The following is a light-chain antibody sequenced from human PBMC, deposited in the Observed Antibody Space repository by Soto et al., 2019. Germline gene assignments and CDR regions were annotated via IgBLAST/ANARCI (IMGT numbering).Light chain of an antibody. J-gene: IGKJ1*01. CDR2: AAS. Sequence: AIRMTQSPSSFSASTGDRVTITCRASQGISSYLAWYQQKPGKAPKLLIYAASTLQSGVPSRFSGSGSGTDFTLTISCLQSEDFATYDCQQSYSYPWTFGQGTKVEIK. CDR1: QGISSY. CDR3: QQSYSYPWT. V-gene: IGKV1-8*01.